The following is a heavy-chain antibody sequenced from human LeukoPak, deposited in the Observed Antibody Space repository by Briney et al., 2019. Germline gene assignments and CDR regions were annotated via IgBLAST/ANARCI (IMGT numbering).Heavy chain of an antibody. Sequence: GGSLRLSCAASGFTFSDYYMSWIRQAPGKGLEWVSYISSSGSTIYYADSVKGRFTISRDNSKNTLYLQMNSLRAEDTAVYYCARNNYYDSSGYYGDYYYYMDVWGKGTTVTISS. CDR2: ISSSGSTI. V-gene: IGHV3-11*01. J-gene: IGHJ6*03. CDR1: GFTFSDYY. D-gene: IGHD3-22*01. CDR3: ARNNYYDSSGYYGDYYYYMDV.